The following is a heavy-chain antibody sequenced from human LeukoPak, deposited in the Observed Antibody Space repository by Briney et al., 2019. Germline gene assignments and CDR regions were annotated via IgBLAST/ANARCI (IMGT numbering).Heavy chain of an antibody. CDR1: GFTFSSYA. J-gene: IGHJ3*02. CDR2: ISYDGSNK. D-gene: IGHD6-13*01. Sequence: GGSLRLSCAASGFTFSSYAMHWVRQAPGKGLEWVAVISYDGSNKYYADSVKGRFTISRDNSKNTLYLQMNSLRAEDTAVYYCARGIAGASDAFDIWGQGTMVTVSS. CDR3: ARGIAGASDAFDI. V-gene: IGHV3-30*04.